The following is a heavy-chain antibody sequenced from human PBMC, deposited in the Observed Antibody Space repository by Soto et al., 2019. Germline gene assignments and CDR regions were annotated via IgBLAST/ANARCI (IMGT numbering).Heavy chain of an antibody. CDR2: TYYRSKWYN. V-gene: IGHV6-1*01. D-gene: IGHD1-26*01. J-gene: IGHJ6*01. CDR1: GDSVSSNSAA. Sequence: PSQTLSLTCAISGDSVSSNSAAWNWIRQSPSRGLEWLGRTYYRSKWYNDYAVSVKSRITINPDTSKNQFSLQLNSVTPEDTAVYYCARDRHWLGQVGSYYYGMDVWGQGTTVTVS. CDR3: ARDRHWLGQVGSYYYGMDV.